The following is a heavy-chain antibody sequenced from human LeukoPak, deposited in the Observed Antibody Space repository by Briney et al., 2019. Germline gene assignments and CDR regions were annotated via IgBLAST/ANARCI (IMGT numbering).Heavy chain of an antibody. Sequence: GGSLRLSCAASGFTFRDYYMSWIRQAPGKGLEWISYISGGGTSIYYADSVRGRFTISRDNAQNPLYLQMNSLKAEDTAVYYCARDLRNYVWGKGTTVTVSS. CDR3: ARDLRNYV. CDR1: GFTFRDYY. V-gene: IGHV3-11*04. J-gene: IGHJ6*04. CDR2: ISGGGTSI. D-gene: IGHD2/OR15-2a*01.